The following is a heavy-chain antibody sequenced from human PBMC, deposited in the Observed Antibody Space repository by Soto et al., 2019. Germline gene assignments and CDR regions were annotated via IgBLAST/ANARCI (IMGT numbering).Heavy chain of an antibody. CDR3: ARALRSSFYYAMNV. V-gene: IGHV4-30-2*06. J-gene: IGHJ6*02. D-gene: IGHD3-10*01. Sequence: PWETLSLTCTVSGGSISSGGYSWSCIRQSPGKGLEWIGYIFHSGTSHYNPSLKSRVTISVDRSKNQFSLMLSSVTAADTGFYFCARALRSSFYYAMNVWCQGTTGT. CDR1: GGSISSGGYS. CDR2: IFHSGTS.